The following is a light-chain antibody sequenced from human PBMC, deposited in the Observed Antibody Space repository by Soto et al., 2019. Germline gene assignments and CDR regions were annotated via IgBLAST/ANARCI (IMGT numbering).Light chain of an antibody. CDR2: GAS. Sequence: EVVMTQSPATLSVSPGEGATLSCRASQSVNTNLAWYQQKPGQTPRLLIYGASTRATGIPARFSGSGSGTEFTLIISSLQSEDFAVYYCQQYNNWWTFGQGTKVEIK. V-gene: IGKV3-15*01. CDR3: QQYNNWWT. CDR1: QSVNTN. J-gene: IGKJ1*01.